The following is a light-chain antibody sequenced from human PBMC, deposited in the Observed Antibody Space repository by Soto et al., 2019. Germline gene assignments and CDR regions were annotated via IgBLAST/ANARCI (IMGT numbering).Light chain of an antibody. Sequence: QSVLTQPPSVSGAPGQRVTISCTGSSSNIGAGYDVHWYQQPPGTAPKLLIYGNSNRPSGVPDRFSGSKSGTSASLVIPGLQAEDEADYYCQSYDSSVSGYVFGTGTKVTVL. CDR1: SSNIGAGYD. CDR2: GNS. CDR3: QSYDSSVSGYV. V-gene: IGLV1-40*01. J-gene: IGLJ1*01.